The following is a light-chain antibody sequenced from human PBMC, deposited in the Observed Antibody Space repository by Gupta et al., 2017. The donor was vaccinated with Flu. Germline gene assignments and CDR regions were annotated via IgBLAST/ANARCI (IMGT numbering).Light chain of an antibody. J-gene: IGKJ3*01. CDR3: KQGNHCHRT. V-gene: IGKV2-30*02. Sequence: SRTSTSRERSNKNTYLNWLQQRPGKAPKRLIYNITNRDYGVPARCSGSGSGTDLPLKISSGQAEDVGVYDRKQGNHCHRTFGHGTKVDIK. CDR1: TSRERSNKNTY. CDR2: NIT.